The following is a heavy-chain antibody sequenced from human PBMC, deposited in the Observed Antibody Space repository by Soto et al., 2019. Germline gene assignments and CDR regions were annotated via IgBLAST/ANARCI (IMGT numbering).Heavy chain of an antibody. J-gene: IGHJ4*02. CDR2: IKQAGREK. Sequence: EVQLGESGGGLVQTGGSLRLSCAASGFTFSAYWMSWVRQAPGKGLEWVANIKQAGREKYYVDSVNGRLIISRDDAKNSLFLQVNSLRVDDTGVYYCAREKGSNGYFEYWGQGTLVTVSS. CDR3: AREKGSNGYFEY. V-gene: IGHV3-7*01. CDR1: GFTFSAYW.